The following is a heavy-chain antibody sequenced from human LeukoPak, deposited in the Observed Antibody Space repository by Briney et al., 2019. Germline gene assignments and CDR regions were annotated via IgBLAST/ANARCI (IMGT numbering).Heavy chain of an antibody. Sequence: SETLSLTCTVSGGFISSSSYYWGWIRQPPGKGLEWIGSIYYSGSTYYNPSLKSRVTISVDTSKNQFSLKLSSVTAADTAVYYCASEIGDCSSTSCYTGANWFDPWGQGTLVTVSS. CDR3: ASEIGDCSSTSCYTGANWFDP. CDR2: IYYSGST. V-gene: IGHV4-39*07. CDR1: GGFISSSSYY. D-gene: IGHD2-2*02. J-gene: IGHJ5*02.